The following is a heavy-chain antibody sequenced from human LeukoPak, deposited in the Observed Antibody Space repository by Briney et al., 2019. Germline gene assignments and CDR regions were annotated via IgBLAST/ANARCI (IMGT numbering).Heavy chain of an antibody. V-gene: IGHV4-38-2*02. Sequence: NPSETLSLTCAVSGYSISSGYYWGWIRQPPGKGLEWIGSIYHSGSTYYNPSLKSRVTISVGTSKNQFSLKLSSVTAADTAVYYCAREGAIFGVVIMIPWFDPWGQGTLVTVSS. CDR3: AREGAIFGVVIMIPWFDP. D-gene: IGHD3-3*01. CDR1: GYSISSGYY. J-gene: IGHJ5*02. CDR2: IYHSGST.